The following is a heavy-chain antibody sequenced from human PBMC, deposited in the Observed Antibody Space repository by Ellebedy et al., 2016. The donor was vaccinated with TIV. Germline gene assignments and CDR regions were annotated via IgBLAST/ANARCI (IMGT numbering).Heavy chain of an antibody. Sequence: PGGSLRLSCAASGFSLTGSALHWVRRPAGKGLDWVPASGSAGDTYYPDAVRGRFTISRESAKNSFYLQMNSLTAGDTAVYYCARGGPGGDNWFFGLWGRGTRVTVSS. D-gene: IGHD3-10*01. V-gene: IGHV3-13*01. CDR2: SGSAGDT. J-gene: IGHJ2*01. CDR3: ARGGPGGDNWFFGL. CDR1: GFSLTGSA.